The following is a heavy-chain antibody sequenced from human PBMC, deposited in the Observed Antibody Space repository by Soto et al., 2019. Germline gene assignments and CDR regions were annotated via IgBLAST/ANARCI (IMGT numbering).Heavy chain of an antibody. Sequence: PSQTLSLTCAISGDSVSSNSAACNWIRQSPSRGLEWLGRTYYRSKWYNDYAVSVKSRITINPDTSKNQFSLQLNSVTPEDTAVYYCAVGYCSSTSCIDAFDIWGQGTMVTVSS. CDR1: GDSVSSNSAA. CDR2: TYYRSKWYN. D-gene: IGHD2-2*01. CDR3: AVGYCSSTSCIDAFDI. J-gene: IGHJ3*02. V-gene: IGHV6-1*01.